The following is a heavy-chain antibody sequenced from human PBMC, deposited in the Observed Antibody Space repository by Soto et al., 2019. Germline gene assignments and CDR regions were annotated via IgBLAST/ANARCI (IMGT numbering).Heavy chain of an antibody. CDR2: INPNSGGT. D-gene: IGHD1-1*01. V-gene: IGHV1-2*02. CDR3: AREPATAKPEGVDF. Sequence: ASVKVSCKASGYTFSDYYIHWVRQAPGQGLEWMGWINPNSGGTKYAPKFRGGVTMTRDTSITTAYMELSRLRSGDTAVYYCAREPATAKPEGVDFWGQGTLVTVSS. CDR1: GYTFSDYY. J-gene: IGHJ4*02.